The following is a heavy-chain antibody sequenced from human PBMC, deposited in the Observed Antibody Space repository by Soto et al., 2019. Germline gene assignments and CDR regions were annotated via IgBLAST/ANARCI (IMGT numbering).Heavy chain of an antibody. V-gene: IGHV4-31*03. J-gene: IGHJ5*02. Sequence: QVQLQESGPGLVKPSQTLSLTCTVSGGSISSGGYYWSWIRQHPGKGLEWIGYIYYSGSTYYNPSLKSRVTISVDTSKNQFSLKLSSVTAADTAVYCCASGVPAAKGGQWFDPWGQGTLVTVSS. CDR1: GGSISSGGYY. D-gene: IGHD2-2*01. CDR2: IYYSGST. CDR3: ASGVPAAKGGQWFDP.